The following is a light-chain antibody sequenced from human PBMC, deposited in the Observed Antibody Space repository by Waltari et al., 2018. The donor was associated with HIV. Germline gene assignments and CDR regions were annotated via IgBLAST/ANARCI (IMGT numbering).Light chain of an antibody. Sequence: YVLTQPPSVSVAPGKTARITCGGNNLDNIGVHWYQQVPGQAPRLVMYDDSDRPSGVPARFSGSNSGNTATLTISRVEVGDEADYYCQVWHAKSDHWVFGGGTRLAVL. V-gene: IGLV3-21*03. J-gene: IGLJ3*02. CDR3: QVWHAKSDHWV. CDR1: NLDNIG. CDR2: DDS.